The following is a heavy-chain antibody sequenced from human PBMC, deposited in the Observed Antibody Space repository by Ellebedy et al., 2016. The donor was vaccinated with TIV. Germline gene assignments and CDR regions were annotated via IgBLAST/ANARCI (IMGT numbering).Heavy chain of an antibody. CDR3: ARDQRPRDGYNRTNWAFDY. Sequence: ASVKVSCKASGYTFTSYAMNWVRQAPGQGLEWMGWINTNTGNPTYAQGFTGRFVFSLDTSVSTAYLQISSLKAEDTAVYYCARDQRPRDGYNRTNWAFDYWGQGTLVTVSS. J-gene: IGHJ4*02. V-gene: IGHV7-4-1*02. CDR1: GYTFTSYA. CDR2: INTNTGNP. D-gene: IGHD5-24*01.